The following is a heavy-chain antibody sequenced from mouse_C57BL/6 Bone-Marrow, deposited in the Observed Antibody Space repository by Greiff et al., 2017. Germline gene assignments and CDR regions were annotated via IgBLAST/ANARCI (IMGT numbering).Heavy chain of an antibody. J-gene: IGHJ4*01. D-gene: IGHD3-2*02. Sequence: EVQLVESGGGLVQPKGSLKLSCAASGFSFNTYAMNWVRQAPGKGLEWVARIRSKSNNYATYYADSVKDRFTISRDDSESMLYLQMNNLKTEDTAMYYCVRHGTAQATFYAMDYWGQGTSVTVSS. CDR2: IRSKSNNYAT. V-gene: IGHV10-1*01. CDR1: GFSFNTYA. CDR3: VRHGTAQATFYAMDY.